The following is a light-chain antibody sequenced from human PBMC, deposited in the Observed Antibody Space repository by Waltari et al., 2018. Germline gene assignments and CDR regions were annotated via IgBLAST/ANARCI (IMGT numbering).Light chain of an antibody. V-gene: IGKV2-30*01. CDR1: QSLVFTDGDTY. Sequence: DAVMTQSPLSLPVTLGQPASISGRSSQSLVFTDGDTYLNWFQLRPGQSPRRIIYKVSDRDSGVPDRFSGSVSGTEFTLKISRVEAEDVGVYYCMQASHWPYTFGQGTKLEIK. J-gene: IGKJ2*01. CDR2: KVS. CDR3: MQASHWPYT.